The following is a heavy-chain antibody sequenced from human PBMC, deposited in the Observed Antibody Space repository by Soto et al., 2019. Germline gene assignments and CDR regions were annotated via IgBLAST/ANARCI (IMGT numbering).Heavy chain of an antibody. CDR3: ARDLVGWTLRGNALTFDY. J-gene: IGHJ4*02. CDR1: GFTFSSYS. Sequence: PGGSLRLSCAASGFTFSSYSMNWVRQAPGKGLEWVSSISGSSSYIYYADSVKGRFTISRDNAKNSLYLQMNSLRAEDTAVYYCARDLVGWTLRGNALTFDYWGQGTLVTVSS. CDR2: ISGSSSYI. V-gene: IGHV3-21*01. D-gene: IGHD4-17*01.